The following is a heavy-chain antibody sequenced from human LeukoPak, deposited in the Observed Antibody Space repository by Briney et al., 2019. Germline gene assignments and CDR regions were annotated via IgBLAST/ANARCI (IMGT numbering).Heavy chain of an antibody. V-gene: IGHV1-2*02. CDR1: GYSFIDDY. CDR3: ARDRHGVLPGVINNCLDP. D-gene: IGHD3-10*01. J-gene: IGHJ5*02. CDR2: INANSGGT. Sequence: SVTLSCKASGYSFIDDYVHWVRQAPGQGHEWRGWINANSGGTKYEQKFQGRVNMTRDTSITTAYMELNRLRSDDTAVYYCARDRHGVLPGVINNCLDPWGQGTLVTVSS.